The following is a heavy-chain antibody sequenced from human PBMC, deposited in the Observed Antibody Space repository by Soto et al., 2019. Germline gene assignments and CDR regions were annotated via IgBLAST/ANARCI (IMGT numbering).Heavy chain of an antibody. Sequence: PGESLKISCKGSGYSFTSYWIGWVRQMPGKGLEWMGIIYPGDSDTRYSPSFQGQVTISADKSISTAYLQWSSLKASDTAMYYCARRVVNYYDSSGYTHFDYWGQGTLVTSPQ. J-gene: IGHJ4*02. V-gene: IGHV5-51*01. CDR1: GYSFTSYW. CDR2: IYPGDSDT. CDR3: ARRVVNYYDSSGYTHFDY. D-gene: IGHD3-22*01.